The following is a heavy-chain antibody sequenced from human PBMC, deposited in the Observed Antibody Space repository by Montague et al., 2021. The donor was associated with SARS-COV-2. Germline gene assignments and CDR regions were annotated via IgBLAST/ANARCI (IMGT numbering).Heavy chain of an antibody. J-gene: IGHJ4*02. CDR2: VHYTGST. CDR3: ARAQNICFIANCVNYFDL. D-gene: IGHD1-1*01. CDR1: GGSISDHY. V-gene: IGHV4-59*11. Sequence: SETLSLTCSVSGGSISDHYWSWIRQSPGKGLEWIGYVHYTGSTKYNPSLKTRVTLSLDTPKNHFSLRLNSVTAADTAVYYCARAQNICFIANCVNYFDLWGLGALVSVSS.